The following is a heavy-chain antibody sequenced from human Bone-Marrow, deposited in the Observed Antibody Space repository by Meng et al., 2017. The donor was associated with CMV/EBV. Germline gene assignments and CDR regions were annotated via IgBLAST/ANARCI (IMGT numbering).Heavy chain of an antibody. CDR3: ATRNPIRFLEWLAPGGFDY. V-gene: IGHV3-48*03. CDR1: GFTFSSYA. J-gene: IGHJ4*02. CDR2: ISSSGSTI. D-gene: IGHD3-3*01. Sequence: GESLKISCAASGFTFSSYAMHWVRQAPGKGLEYVSAISSSGSTIYYADSVKGRFTISRDNAKNSLYLQMNSLRAEDTAVYYCATRNPIRFLEWLAPGGFDYWGQGTLVTVSS.